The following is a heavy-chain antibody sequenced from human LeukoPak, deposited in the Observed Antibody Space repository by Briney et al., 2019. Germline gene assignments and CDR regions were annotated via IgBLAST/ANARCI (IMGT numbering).Heavy chain of an antibody. D-gene: IGHD3-22*01. Sequence: GRSLRLSCAASGFTFSSYAMHWGRQAPGKGLEWVAVISYDGSNKYYADSVKGRFTISRDNSKNTLYLQMNSLRAEDTAVYYCAREGTMIVVVPFDYWGQGTLVTVSS. V-gene: IGHV3-30*04. CDR2: ISYDGSNK. J-gene: IGHJ4*02. CDR1: GFTFSSYA. CDR3: AREGTMIVVVPFDY.